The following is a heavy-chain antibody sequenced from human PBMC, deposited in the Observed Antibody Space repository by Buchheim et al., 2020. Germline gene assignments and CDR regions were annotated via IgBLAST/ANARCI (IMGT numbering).Heavy chain of an antibody. CDR1: GYTFTGYY. Sequence: QVQLVQSGAEVKKPGASVKVSCKASGYTFTGYYMHWVRQAPGQGLEWMGWINLNSGDTKTALKFQGRVTMTRDTSISTAYTELSRLRSDDTAVYYCARRVSNQYFYCAMDAWGQGTT. CDR2: INLNSGDT. V-gene: IGHV1-2*02. D-gene: IGHD2/OR15-2a*01. CDR3: ARRVSNQYFYCAMDA. J-gene: IGHJ6*02.